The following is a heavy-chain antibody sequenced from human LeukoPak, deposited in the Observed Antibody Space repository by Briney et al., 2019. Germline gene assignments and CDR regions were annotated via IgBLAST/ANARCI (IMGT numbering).Heavy chain of an antibody. CDR1: GGSISSGEYY. V-gene: IGHV4-31*03. J-gene: IGHJ4*02. D-gene: IGHD5-24*01. CDR2: IYYSGTT. Sequence: SQTLSLTCTVSGGSISSGEYYWSWIRQHPGKGLEWIGYIYYSGTTYYNPSLKSRVSISVDTSKNQFSLTSVTAADTAMYYCARVEAATTNPRFGYWGQGALVTVSP. CDR3: ARVEAATTNPRFGY.